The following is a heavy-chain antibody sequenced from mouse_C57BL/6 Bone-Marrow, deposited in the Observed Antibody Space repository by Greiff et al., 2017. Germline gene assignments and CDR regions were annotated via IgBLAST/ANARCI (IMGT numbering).Heavy chain of an antibody. Sequence: DVHLVESGGGLVQPGESLKLSCESNEYEFPSHDMSWVRKTPEKRLELVAAINSDGGSTYYPDTMERRFIISRDNTKKTLYLQMSSLRSEDTALYYCARQWDGYYPFYAMDYWGQGTSVTVSS. CDR1: EYEFPSHD. CDR3: ARQWDGYYPFYAMDY. V-gene: IGHV5-2*01. J-gene: IGHJ4*01. CDR2: INSDGGST. D-gene: IGHD2-3*01.